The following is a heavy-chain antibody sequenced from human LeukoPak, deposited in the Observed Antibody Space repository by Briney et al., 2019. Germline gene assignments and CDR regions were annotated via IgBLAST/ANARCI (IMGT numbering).Heavy chain of an antibody. Sequence: GGSLRLPCAASDFSFTTYAMSWVRQAPGKGLEWVSSISGGDTITYYADSVKGRFTISRDNSKNTLYLQMNSLRAEDTAVYYCAKEGSLLRGPLVIYYFDFWGQGTLVTVSS. CDR3: AKEGSLLRGPLVIYYFDF. V-gene: IGHV3-23*01. CDR1: DFSFTTYA. J-gene: IGHJ4*02. CDR2: ISGGDTIT. D-gene: IGHD3-10*01.